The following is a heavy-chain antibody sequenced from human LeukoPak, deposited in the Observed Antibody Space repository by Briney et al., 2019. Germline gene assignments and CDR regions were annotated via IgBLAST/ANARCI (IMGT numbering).Heavy chain of an antibody. CDR2: FSSARSA. J-gene: IGHJ4*02. D-gene: IGHD1-7*01. Sequence: SSETLSLTCIVPGGSISRSSDYWAWIRQSPGKGLEWIGTFSSARSAYYNPSLTSRVSISKDTSDNQFSLRLYSVTAADTAVYYCARKQTGTMYDVWGQGTQVTVSS. V-gene: IGHV4-39*07. CDR1: GGSISRSSDY. CDR3: ARKQTGTMYDV.